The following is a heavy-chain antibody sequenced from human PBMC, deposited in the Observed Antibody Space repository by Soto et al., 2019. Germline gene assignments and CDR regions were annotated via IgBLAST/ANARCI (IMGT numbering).Heavy chain of an antibody. CDR2: IYYSGST. V-gene: IGHV4-59*12. CDR1: GDSISSYY. CDR3: ARDVGVAAAGKHWFDP. D-gene: IGHD6-13*01. Sequence: SETLSLTCTVSGDSISSYYWSWIRQPPGKGLEKIGYIYYSGSTNYNPSLKSRVSISVDTSKNQFSLKLSSVTAADSAVYYCARDVGVAAAGKHWFDPWGQGTLFTVS. J-gene: IGHJ5*02.